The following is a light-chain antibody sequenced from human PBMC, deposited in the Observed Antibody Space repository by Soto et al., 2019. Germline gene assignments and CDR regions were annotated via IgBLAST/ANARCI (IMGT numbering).Light chain of an antibody. CDR2: DAS. Sequence: EIVLTQSPATLSLSPGERATLSCRASQSVNSYLAWYQHKPGQSPRLLIYDASNRATGIPDRFSGSGSGTDFTLTISRLEPEDFAVYYCQQYGSSGTFGQGTKVDI. CDR1: QSVNSY. CDR3: QQYGSSGT. J-gene: IGKJ1*01. V-gene: IGKV3-20*01.